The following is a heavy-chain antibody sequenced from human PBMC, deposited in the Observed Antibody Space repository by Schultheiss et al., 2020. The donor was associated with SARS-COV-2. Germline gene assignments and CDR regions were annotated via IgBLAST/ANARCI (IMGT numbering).Heavy chain of an antibody. D-gene: IGHD6-6*01. CDR3: ARGRRGIAARPWAVWFDP. J-gene: IGHJ5*02. CDR2: ISGSGGST. Sequence: GESLKISCAASGFTFSDYYMSWIRQAPGKGLEWVSAISGSGGSTYYADSVKGRFTISRDNSKNTLYLQMGSLRAEDMAVYYCARGRRGIAARPWAVWFDPWGQGTLVTVSS. V-gene: IGHV3-23*01. CDR1: GFTFSDYY.